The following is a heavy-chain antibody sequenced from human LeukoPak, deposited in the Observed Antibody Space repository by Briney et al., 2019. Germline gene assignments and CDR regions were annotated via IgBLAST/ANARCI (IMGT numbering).Heavy chain of an antibody. CDR1: GYTFTNYY. V-gene: IGHV1-46*01. Sequence: GASVKVSCKASGYTFTNYYIHWVRQAPGQGLQWMGIINPSGGSTNYAQKFQGRVTMTRDKSTSTVYMELSSLRSEDTAVYYCAREIDAFDIWGQGTMVTVSS. CDR2: INPSGGST. CDR3: AREIDAFDI. J-gene: IGHJ3*02.